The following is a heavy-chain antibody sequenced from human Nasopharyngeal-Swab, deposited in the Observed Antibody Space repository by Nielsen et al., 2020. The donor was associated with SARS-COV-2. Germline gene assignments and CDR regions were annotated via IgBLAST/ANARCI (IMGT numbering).Heavy chain of an antibody. D-gene: IGHD4-11*01. CDR2: INPSGGST. CDR3: ARDPGMDTVTTTPAYYYGMDV. V-gene: IGHV1-46*01. Sequence: ASVKVSCKASGYTFTSYYMHWVRQAPGQGLEWMGIINPSGGSTSYAQKFQGRVTMTRDTSTSTVYMELSSLRSEDTAVYYCARDPGMDTVTTTPAYYYGMDVWGQGTTVTVSS. CDR1: GYTFTSYY. J-gene: IGHJ6*02.